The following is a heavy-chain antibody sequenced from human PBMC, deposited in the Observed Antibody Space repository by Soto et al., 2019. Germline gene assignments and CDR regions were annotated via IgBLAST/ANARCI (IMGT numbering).Heavy chain of an antibody. CDR2: IVVGSGNT. CDR3: AAAKGYSGYGSSYYYYYYMDV. J-gene: IGHJ6*03. Sequence: SVKVSCKASGFTFTSSAMQWVRQARGQRLEWIGWIVVGSGNTNYAQKFQERVTITRDMSTSTAYMELSSPRSEDTAVYYCAAAKGYSGYGSSYYYYYYMDVWGKGTTVTVSS. D-gene: IGHD5-12*01. V-gene: IGHV1-58*02. CDR1: GFTFTSSA.